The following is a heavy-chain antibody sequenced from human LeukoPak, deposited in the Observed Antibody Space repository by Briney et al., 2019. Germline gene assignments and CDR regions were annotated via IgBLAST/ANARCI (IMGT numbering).Heavy chain of an antibody. CDR2: ISYSGRT. D-gene: IGHD1-1*01. CDR3: ARKKTGATNGLDV. J-gene: IGHJ6*02. Sequence: SETLSLTCTVSGGSISSSSYYWGWIRQPPGEGPEWIGSISYSGRTHYNPSLKSRDSISVDTSKNQFSLNLSSVTAADTAVYYCARKKTGATNGLDVWGQGTTVTVSS. V-gene: IGHV4-39*01. CDR1: GGSISSSSYY.